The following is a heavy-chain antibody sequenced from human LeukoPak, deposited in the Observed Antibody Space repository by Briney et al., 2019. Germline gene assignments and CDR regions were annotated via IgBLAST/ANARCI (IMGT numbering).Heavy chain of an antibody. CDR2: ISSSSSYI. CDR3: ARGAAGGDNWFDP. V-gene: IGHV3-21*01. J-gene: IGHJ5*02. D-gene: IGHD6-13*01. CDR1: GFTFSSYS. Sequence: PGGSLRLSCAASGFTFSSYSMNWVRQAPGKGLEWVSSISSSSSYIYYADSVKGRFTISRDNAKNSLYLQMNSLRAEDTAVYYCARGAAGGDNWFDPWGQGTLVTVSS.